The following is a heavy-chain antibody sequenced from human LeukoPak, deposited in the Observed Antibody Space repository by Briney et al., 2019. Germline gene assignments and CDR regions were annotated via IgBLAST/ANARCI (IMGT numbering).Heavy chain of an antibody. CDR2: INPNSGGT. D-gene: IGHD3-3*01. V-gene: IGHV1-2*04. J-gene: IGHJ3*02. CDR1: AYTFTGYY. Sequence: ASVKVSCKASAYTFTGYYMHWVRQAPAQGLEWMGWINPNSGGTNYAQKFQGWVTMTRDTSISTAYMELSRLGSDDTAVYYCARGTDDFWKDAFDIWGQGTMVTVSS. CDR3: ARGTDDFWKDAFDI.